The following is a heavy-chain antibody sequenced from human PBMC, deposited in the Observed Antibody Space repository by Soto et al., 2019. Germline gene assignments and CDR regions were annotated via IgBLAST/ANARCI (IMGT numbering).Heavy chain of an antibody. D-gene: IGHD2-15*01. Sequence: QLQLQESGPGLVKPSETLSLTCTVSGGSISSSSYYWGWIRQPPGKGLEWIGSIYYSGSTYYNPSLKGRVTISVDTSKNQFSLKLSSVTAADTAVYYCARHDGICSGGSCYSEWFDPWGQGTLVTVSS. CDR2: IYYSGST. CDR3: ARHDGICSGGSCYSEWFDP. CDR1: GGSISSSSYY. J-gene: IGHJ5*02. V-gene: IGHV4-39*01.